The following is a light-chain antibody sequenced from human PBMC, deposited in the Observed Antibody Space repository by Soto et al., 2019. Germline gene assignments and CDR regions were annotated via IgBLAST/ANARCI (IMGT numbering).Light chain of an antibody. CDR1: QSLLHSNGYNY. V-gene: IGKV2-28*01. Sequence: DIVMTQSPLYLPVTPGEPASISCRSSQSLLHSNGYNYLDWYLQKPGQSPQLLIYLGSNRASGVPDRFSGSGSGTGFTLKVSRVEAEDVGIYYCMQALQTPWTFGQGTKVDIK. CDR3: MQALQTPWT. J-gene: IGKJ1*01. CDR2: LGS.